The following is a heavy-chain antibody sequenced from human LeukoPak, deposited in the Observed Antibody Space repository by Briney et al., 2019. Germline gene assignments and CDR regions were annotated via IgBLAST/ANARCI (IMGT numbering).Heavy chain of an antibody. D-gene: IGHD2-15*01. V-gene: IGHV4-4*02. Sequence: SETLSLTCAVSGGSISSTNWWSWVRQPPGKGLEYIGEIYHSGTTNYTPSLKSRVTISLDKSENHFSLKLTSVTAADTAVYYCAGVVVVSATLKDWFDPWGQGILVTVSS. CDR3: AGVVVVSATLKDWFDP. CDR1: GGSISSTNW. J-gene: IGHJ5*02. CDR2: IYHSGTT.